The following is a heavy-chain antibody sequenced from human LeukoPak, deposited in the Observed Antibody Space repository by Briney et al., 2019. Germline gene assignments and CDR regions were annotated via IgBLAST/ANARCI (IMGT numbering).Heavy chain of an antibody. J-gene: IGHJ4*02. CDR3: ARVSPLGYLDY. V-gene: IGHV3-21*01. Sequence: GGSLRLSCAASGFTFSSYGMHWVRQAPGKGLEWVSSISSSSSYIYYADSVKGRFTISRDNAKNSLYLQMNSLRAEDTAVYYCARVSPLGYLDYWGQGTLVTVSS. CDR1: GFTFSSYG. D-gene: IGHD7-27*01. CDR2: ISSSSSYI.